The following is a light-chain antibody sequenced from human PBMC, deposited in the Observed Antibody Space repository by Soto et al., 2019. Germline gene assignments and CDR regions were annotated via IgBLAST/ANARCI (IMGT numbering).Light chain of an antibody. J-gene: IGKJ1*01. Sequence: DIQMTQSPSSVSASVGDRVTITCRASQGISSWLAWYQQKPGKAPKLLNYAASTLQSGVPSRFSGSGSGTDFTLTIRCLQSEDFATYYCQQYYSYPRTFGQGTKVDIK. V-gene: IGKV1-12*01. CDR2: AAS. CDR1: QGISSW. CDR3: QQYYSYPRT.